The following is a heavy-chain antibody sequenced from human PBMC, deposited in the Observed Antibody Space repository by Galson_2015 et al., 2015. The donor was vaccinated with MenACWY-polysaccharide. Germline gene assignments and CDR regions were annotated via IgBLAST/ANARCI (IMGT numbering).Heavy chain of an antibody. Sequence: SLRLSCAASGFKFIDYPLHWLRQAPGKGLEWVAVISYLGNNEYYANSVKGRFTISRDNSNNTLYLQMNSLKTADTAIYYCARDRGRWEPRSNYFDPWGQGTLVTVSS. CDR2: ISYLGNNE. J-gene: IGHJ5*02. D-gene: IGHD4-11*01. CDR3: ARDRGRWEPRSNYFDP. CDR1: GFKFIDYP. V-gene: IGHV3-30-3*01.